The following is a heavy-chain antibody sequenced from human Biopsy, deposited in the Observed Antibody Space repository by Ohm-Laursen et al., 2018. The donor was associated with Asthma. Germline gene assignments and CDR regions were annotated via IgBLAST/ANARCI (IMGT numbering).Heavy chain of an antibody. V-gene: IGHV3-53*01. J-gene: IGHJ4*02. CDR2: IDSGGTS. D-gene: IGHD3-22*01. CDR3: VRGDSSNWSHYYFDY. Sequence: SLRLSCTAPGFAVSRDHMFWVRQAPGKGLEWVSVIDSGGTSHTADSVRGRFTISRDYSKNTLYLQMHSLRAEDTAVYYCVRGDSSNWSHYYFDYWGQGTLVTVSS. CDR1: GFAVSRDH.